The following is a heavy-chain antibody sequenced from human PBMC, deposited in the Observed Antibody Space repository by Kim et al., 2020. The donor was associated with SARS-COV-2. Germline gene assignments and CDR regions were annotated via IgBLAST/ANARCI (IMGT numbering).Heavy chain of an antibody. CDR3: AAVRFYSSGWSGSFDY. J-gene: IGHJ4*02. Sequence: SVKVSCKASGFTFTSSAVQWVRQARGQRLEWIGWIVVGSGNTNYAQKFQERVTITRDMSTSTAYMELSSLRSEDTAVYYCAAVRFYSSGWSGSFDYWGQGTLVTVSS. CDR2: IVVGSGNT. V-gene: IGHV1-58*01. D-gene: IGHD6-19*01. CDR1: GFTFTSSA.